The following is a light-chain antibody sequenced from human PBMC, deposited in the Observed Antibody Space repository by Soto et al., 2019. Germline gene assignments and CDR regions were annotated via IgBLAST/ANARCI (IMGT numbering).Light chain of an antibody. Sequence: DIQITQSPSSLSASVGDRVTITCQASQDISNYLNWYQQKPGKAPQLLIYAASSLQSGVPSRFSGSGSGTDFTLTISSLQPDDFATYYCQQSYVTPAFGQGTKVDIK. V-gene: IGKV1-39*01. CDR3: QQSYVTPA. CDR1: QDISNY. CDR2: AAS. J-gene: IGKJ1*01.